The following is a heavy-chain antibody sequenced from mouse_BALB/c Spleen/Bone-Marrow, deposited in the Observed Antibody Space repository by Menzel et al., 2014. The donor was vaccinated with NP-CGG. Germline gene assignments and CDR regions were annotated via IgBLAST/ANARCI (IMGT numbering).Heavy chain of an antibody. CDR2: ISYSGST. V-gene: IGHV3-8*02. CDR3: ATYDGFYFDY. CDR1: GDSITSGY. Sequence: EVQLQQSGPSLVKPSQTLSLPCSVTGDSITSGYWNWIRKFPGNKLEYMGYISYSGSTYYSPSLRSRISITRDTPKNXYYLQLNSVTTEDTATYYCATYDGFYFDYWGQGTTLTVSS. J-gene: IGHJ2*01. D-gene: IGHD2-3*01.